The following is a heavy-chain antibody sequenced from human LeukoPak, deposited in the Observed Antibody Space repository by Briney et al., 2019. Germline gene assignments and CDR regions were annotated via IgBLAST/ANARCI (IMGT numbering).Heavy chain of an antibody. CDR1: GGSFSGYY. CDR3: ARGESNWFDP. Sequence: PSETLSLTCAVYGGSFSGYYWSWIRQPPGKGLEGIGEINHSGSTNYNPSLKSRVTISVDTSKNQFSLKLSSVTAADTAVYYCARGESNWFDPWGQGTLVTVSS. V-gene: IGHV4-34*01. J-gene: IGHJ5*02. CDR2: INHSGST.